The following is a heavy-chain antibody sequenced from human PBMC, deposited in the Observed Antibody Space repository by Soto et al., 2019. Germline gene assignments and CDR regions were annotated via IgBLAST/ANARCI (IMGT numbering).Heavy chain of an antibody. J-gene: IGHJ4*02. D-gene: IGHD3-3*01. CDR1: GFSLTTSGVG. V-gene: IGHV2-5*02. Sequence: QITLNESGPTVVRPTETLTLTCRFSGFSLTTSGVGVGWIRQSPGKAPEWLALIYWDDDKRYSASLKSRLTITKDTSKNQVVLTVSDLDPKDTATYYCAHRVLRTVFGLVTTTAIYFDFWGQGTQVAVSS. CDR3: AHRVLRTVFGLVTTTAIYFDF. CDR2: IYWDDDK.